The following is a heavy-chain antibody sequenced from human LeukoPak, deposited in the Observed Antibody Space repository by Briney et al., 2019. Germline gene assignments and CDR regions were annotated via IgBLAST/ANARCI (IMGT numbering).Heavy chain of an antibody. CDR2: ISGYDGNT. V-gene: IGHV1-18*01. Sequence: ASVKVSCKTSGYTFSRFGISWVRQAPGQGLEWMGWISGYDGNTNYPQRLQGRVTIATDTSTSTAYMELRNLRSDDTAVYYCARESSNGWFDLWGQGTLVTVSS. CDR3: ARESSNGWFDL. J-gene: IGHJ5*02. CDR1: GYTFSRFG. D-gene: IGHD2-8*01.